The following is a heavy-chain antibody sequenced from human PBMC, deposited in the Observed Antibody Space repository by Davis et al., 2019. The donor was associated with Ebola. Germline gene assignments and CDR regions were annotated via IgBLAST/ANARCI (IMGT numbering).Heavy chain of an antibody. D-gene: IGHD3-10*01. CDR1: GFTLSTSG. J-gene: IGHJ6*02. Sequence: PGGSLRLSCAASGFTLSTSGMHWVRQAPGKGLEWVAVIWDDGNNKYYADSVKGRFTISRDNSKNTLYLQMNSLRAEDTAVYYCAREELILSYYYGMEVWGQGTTVTVSS. CDR3: AREELILSYYYGMEV. CDR2: IWDDGNNK. V-gene: IGHV3-33*01.